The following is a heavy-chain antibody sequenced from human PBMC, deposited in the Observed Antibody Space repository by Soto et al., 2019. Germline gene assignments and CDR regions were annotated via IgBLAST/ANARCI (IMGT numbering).Heavy chain of an antibody. D-gene: IGHD6-13*01. CDR1: GFTFSSYG. Sequence: ESGGGVVQPGRSLRLSCAASGFTFSSYGMHWVRQAPGKGLEWVAVIWYDGSNKYYADSVKGRFTISRDNSKNTLYLQMNSLRAEDTAVYYCAKQLVNTYYYYYYMDVWGKGTTVTVSS. V-gene: IGHV3-33*06. CDR3: AKQLVNTYYYYYYMDV. CDR2: IWYDGSNK. J-gene: IGHJ6*03.